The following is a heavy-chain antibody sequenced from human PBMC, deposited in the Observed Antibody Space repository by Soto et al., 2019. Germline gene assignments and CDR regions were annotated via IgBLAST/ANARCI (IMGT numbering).Heavy chain of an antibody. CDR1: GYTFTRYT. CDR2: INPDNGKT. J-gene: IGHJ4*02. V-gene: IGHV1-3*01. Sequence: SMKFSFKASGYTFTRYTMNWVRQAPGQRLECIGWINPDNGKTKYSQKFQDRVNITRDTSASTAYMELSRLRSEDTAVYYCARDLGYQLLYYLGQGTQVTVS. D-gene: IGHD2-2*01. CDR3: ARDLGYQLLYY.